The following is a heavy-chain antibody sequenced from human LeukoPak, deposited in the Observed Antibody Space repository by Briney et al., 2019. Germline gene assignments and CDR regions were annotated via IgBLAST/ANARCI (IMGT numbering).Heavy chain of an antibody. Sequence: PSETLSLTCTVSGYSISSGYYWGWIRQPPGKGLEWIGSIYHSGSTYYNPSLKSRVTISVDTSKNQFSLKLSSVTAADTAVYYCASYYDYVWGSYRRFDYWGQGTLVTVSS. D-gene: IGHD3-16*02. J-gene: IGHJ4*02. V-gene: IGHV4-38-2*02. CDR1: GYSISSGYY. CDR2: IYHSGST. CDR3: ASYYDYVWGSYRRFDY.